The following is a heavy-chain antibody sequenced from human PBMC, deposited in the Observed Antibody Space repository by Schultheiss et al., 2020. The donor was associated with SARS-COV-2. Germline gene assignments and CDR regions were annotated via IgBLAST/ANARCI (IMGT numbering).Heavy chain of an antibody. V-gene: IGHV3-13*05. CDR2: IGTAGDP. CDR3: AREDRSTSRITDY. J-gene: IGHJ4*02. D-gene: IGHD2-2*01. CDR1: GFTFSNAW. Sequence: GGSLRLSCAASGFTFSNAWMNWVRQATGKGLEWVSAIGTAGDPYYPGSVKGRFTISRDNSKNTLYLQMNSLRAEDTAVYYCAREDRSTSRITDYWGQGTLVTVSS.